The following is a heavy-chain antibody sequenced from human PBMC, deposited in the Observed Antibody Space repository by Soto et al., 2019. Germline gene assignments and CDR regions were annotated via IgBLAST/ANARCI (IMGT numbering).Heavy chain of an antibody. J-gene: IGHJ6*02. CDR3: ARQPPGVVIKGGGYGMDV. CDR2: IYPGDSDT. CDR1: GYSFTSYW. D-gene: IGHD3-3*01. Sequence: PGESLKISCKGSGYSFTSYWIGWVRQMPGKGLEWMGIIYPGDSDTRYSPSFQGQVTISADKSISTAYLQWSSLKASDTAMYYCARQPPGVVIKGGGYGMDVWGQGTTVTVS. V-gene: IGHV5-51*01.